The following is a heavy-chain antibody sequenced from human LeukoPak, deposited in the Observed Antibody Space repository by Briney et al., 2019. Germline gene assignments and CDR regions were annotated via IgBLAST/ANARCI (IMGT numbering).Heavy chain of an antibody. CDR2: IYYSGST. Sequence: SETLSLTCTVSGGSISSYYWSWIRQPPGKGLEWIGYIYYSGSTNYNPSLKSRVTISVDTSKNQFSLKLSSVTAADTAVYYCARWDGYNYPFDYWGQGTLATVSS. D-gene: IGHD5-24*01. V-gene: IGHV4-59*01. CDR3: ARWDGYNYPFDY. J-gene: IGHJ4*02. CDR1: GGSISSYY.